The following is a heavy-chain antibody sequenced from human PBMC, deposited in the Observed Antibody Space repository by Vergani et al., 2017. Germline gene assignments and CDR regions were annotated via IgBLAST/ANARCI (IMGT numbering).Heavy chain of an antibody. D-gene: IGHD2-15*01. CDR2: IYYSGST. Sequence: QLHLQESGPGLVKPSQTLSLTCTVSGGSISSGDYYWSWIRQPPGKGLEWIGYIYYSGSTYYNPSLKSRVTISVDTSKNQFSLKLSSVTAADTAVYYCARVTPIGYCSGGSCYVFDYWGQGTLVTVSS. V-gene: IGHV4-30-4*08. CDR1: GGSISSGDYY. CDR3: ARVTPIGYCSGGSCYVFDY. J-gene: IGHJ4*02.